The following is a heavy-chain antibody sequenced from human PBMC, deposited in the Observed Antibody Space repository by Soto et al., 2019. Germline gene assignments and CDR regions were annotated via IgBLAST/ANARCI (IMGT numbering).Heavy chain of an antibody. J-gene: IGHJ5*02. D-gene: IGHD3-16*01. Sequence: GGSLRVSCAASGFSFSDYFMSWIRPAPGKGLEWISYISNSGRTIYYADSLKGRFTISRDNAKNSLYLQMNSLRVDDTAIYYCARLPYPWGWFDPWGQGT. CDR1: GFSFSDYF. CDR2: ISNSGRTI. V-gene: IGHV3-11*01. CDR3: ARLPYPWGWFDP.